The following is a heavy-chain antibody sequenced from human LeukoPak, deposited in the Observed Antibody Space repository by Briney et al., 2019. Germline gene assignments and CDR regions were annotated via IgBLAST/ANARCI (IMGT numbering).Heavy chain of an antibody. CDR2: INPNSGGT. Sequence: GSVKVSCQASGYTFTGYHMHWVRQAPGQGLEWMGWINPNSGGTNYAQKIQGRVTMYRDTSISTAYMELSKLRSDDTAVYYCARYTSPKGAFDIWGQGTMVTVSS. CDR3: ARYTSPKGAFDI. V-gene: IGHV1-2*02. D-gene: IGHD2-2*01. J-gene: IGHJ3*02. CDR1: GYTFTGYH.